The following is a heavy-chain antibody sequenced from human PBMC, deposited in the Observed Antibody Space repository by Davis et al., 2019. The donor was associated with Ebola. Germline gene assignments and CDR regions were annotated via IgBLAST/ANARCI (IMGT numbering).Heavy chain of an antibody. V-gene: IGHV3-33*01. J-gene: IGHJ4*02. D-gene: IGHD4-17*01. CDR3: ARGDYGEPGVLGS. Sequence: GESLKISCAASGFTFSSYGMHWVRQAPGKGLEWVAVIWYDGSNKYYADSVKGRFTISRDNSKNTLYLQMNSLRAEDTAVYYCARGDYGEPGVLGSWGQGTLVTVSS. CDR1: GFTFSSYG. CDR2: IWYDGSNK.